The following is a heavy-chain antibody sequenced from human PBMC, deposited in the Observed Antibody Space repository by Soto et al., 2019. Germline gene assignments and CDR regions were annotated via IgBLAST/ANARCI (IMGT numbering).Heavy chain of an antibody. Sequence: SVKVSCKASGATFSRYAISWVRQAPGQGLEWMGGIIPIFGTANYAQKFQGRVTITADESTSTAYMELSSLRSEDTAVYYCARSGIVVVPAAKLYGMDVWGQGPTVTLS. J-gene: IGHJ6*02. V-gene: IGHV1-69*13. CDR2: IIPIFGTA. D-gene: IGHD2-2*01. CDR3: ARSGIVVVPAAKLYGMDV. CDR1: GATFSRYA.